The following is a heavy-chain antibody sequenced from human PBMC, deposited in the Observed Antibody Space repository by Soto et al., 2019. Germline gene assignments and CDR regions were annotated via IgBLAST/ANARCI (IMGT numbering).Heavy chain of an antibody. D-gene: IGHD6-19*01. CDR1: GFTFSTYW. CDR3: ARPRGIEVDEKMGFFDY. CDR2: INSDASHT. J-gene: IGHJ4*02. V-gene: IGHV3-74*01. Sequence: LRLSCAASGFTFSTYWMHWVRQVPGKGLEWVSRINSDASHTYYADSVKGRFTISRDNSKRKLYLQMNSLRAEDTAVYYCARPRGIEVDEKMGFFDYWGQGTLVTVSS.